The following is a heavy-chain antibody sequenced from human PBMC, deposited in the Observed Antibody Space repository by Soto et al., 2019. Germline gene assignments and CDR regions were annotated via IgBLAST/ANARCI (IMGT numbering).Heavy chain of an antibody. V-gene: IGHV3-13*01. Sequence: GGSLRLSCAASGFTFSSYDMHWVRQATGKGLEWVSAIGTAGDTYYPGSVKGRFTISRENAKNSLYLQMNSLRAEDTAVYYCARVRGYGIGYYYGMDVWGQGTTVTVSS. CDR3: ARVRGYGIGYYYGMDV. D-gene: IGHD5-12*01. CDR1: GFTFSSYD. CDR2: IGTAGDT. J-gene: IGHJ6*02.